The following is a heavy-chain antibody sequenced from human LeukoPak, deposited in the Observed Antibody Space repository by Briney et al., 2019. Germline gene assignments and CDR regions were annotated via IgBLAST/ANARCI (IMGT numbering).Heavy chain of an antibody. CDR2: ISGSGGST. Sequence: GGSLRLSCAAPGFSFDDYAIHWVRQAPGKGLEWVSLISGSGGSTYYADSVKGRFTISRDNSKNTLYLQMNSLRAEDTAVYYCAKGQLWFGELLYFDYWGQGTLVTVSS. V-gene: IGHV3-23*01. CDR1: GFSFDDYA. D-gene: IGHD3-10*01. J-gene: IGHJ4*02. CDR3: AKGQLWFGELLYFDY.